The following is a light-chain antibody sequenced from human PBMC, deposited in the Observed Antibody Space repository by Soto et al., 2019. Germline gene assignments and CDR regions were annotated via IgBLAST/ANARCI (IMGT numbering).Light chain of an antibody. CDR1: QSISNY. Sequence: DIQMTQSPSSLSVSVGERVTITCRASQSISNYLNWYQQKPGKAPKLLIYAASSLQSGVPSRFSGSGSGTDFTLTISSLQPEDFATYYCQQSYSTPSTFGQGTKVEIK. J-gene: IGKJ1*01. V-gene: IGKV1-39*01. CDR2: AAS. CDR3: QQSYSTPST.